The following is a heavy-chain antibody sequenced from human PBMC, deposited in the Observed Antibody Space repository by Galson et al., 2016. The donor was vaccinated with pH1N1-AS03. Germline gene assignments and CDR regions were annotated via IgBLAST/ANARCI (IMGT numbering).Heavy chain of an antibody. Sequence: SVKVSCKASGYTFTSYGISWVRQAPGQGLEWMGWISGDNGNTNYAQKFQGRVTTTTDTSTSTAYMELRSLRSDDTAVFFCARDPSGSEWWDMRGDWYFDLWGRGTLVTVSS. J-gene: IGHJ2*01. CDR3: ARDPSGSEWWDMRGDWYFDL. CDR1: GYTFTSYG. V-gene: IGHV1-18*04. D-gene: IGHD2-15*01. CDR2: ISGDNGNT.